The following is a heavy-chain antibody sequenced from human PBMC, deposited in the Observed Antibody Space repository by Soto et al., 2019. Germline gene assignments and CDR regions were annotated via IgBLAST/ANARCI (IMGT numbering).Heavy chain of an antibody. J-gene: IGHJ6*02. Sequence: GESLKISCKGCGYSLTSYWIGWVRQMPGKGLEWMGIIYPGDSDTRYSPSFQGQVTISADKSISTAYLQWSSLKASDTAMYYCARTSAAGKYYYGMDVWGQGTTVTVSS. CDR3: ARTSAAGKYYYGMDV. CDR1: GYSLTSYW. CDR2: IYPGDSDT. V-gene: IGHV5-51*01. D-gene: IGHD6-13*01.